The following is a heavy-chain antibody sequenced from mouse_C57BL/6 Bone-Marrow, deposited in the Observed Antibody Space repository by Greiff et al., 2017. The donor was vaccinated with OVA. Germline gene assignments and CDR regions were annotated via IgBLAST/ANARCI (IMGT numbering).Heavy chain of an antibody. Sequence: QVHVKQSGAELARPGASVKLSCKASGYTFTSYGISWVKQSTGQGLEWIGEIYPRSGNTYYNEKFKGKATLTADKSSSTAYMELRSLTSEDSAVYFCAEGVYYSKENYWGQGTTLTVSS. CDR3: AEGVYYSKENY. J-gene: IGHJ2*01. CDR2: IYPRSGNT. D-gene: IGHD2-5*01. CDR1: GYTFTSYG. V-gene: IGHV1-81*01.